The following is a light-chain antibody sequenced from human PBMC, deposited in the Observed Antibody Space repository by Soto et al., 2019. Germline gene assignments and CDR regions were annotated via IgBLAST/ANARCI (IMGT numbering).Light chain of an antibody. CDR2: AAS. V-gene: IGKV1-39*01. CDR3: QQSYSTPTWT. CDR1: QSISSW. J-gene: IGKJ1*01. Sequence: DIQMTQSPSTLSASVGDRVTITCRASQSISSWLAWYQQKPGKAPTVLIYAASTLQSGVPSRFSGSGSGTDFTLTISSLQPEDFATYYCQQSYSTPTWTFGQGTKVDIK.